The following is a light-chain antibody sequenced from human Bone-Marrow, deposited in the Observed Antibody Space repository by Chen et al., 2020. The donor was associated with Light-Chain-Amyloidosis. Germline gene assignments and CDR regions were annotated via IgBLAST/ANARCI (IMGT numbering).Light chain of an antibody. Sequence: FMLTPPHSVSESPGKTVIISCTRSSGSNATNYVQWYQQRTGSSPTTVIYEDDERPSGVPARFSGSIDRSSNAASLTIAGLKTEDEADCYCQSYQGSSHGVFGGGTKLTGL. V-gene: IGLV6-57*01. CDR2: EDD. CDR3: QSYQGSSHGV. J-gene: IGLJ3*02. CDR1: SGSNATNY.